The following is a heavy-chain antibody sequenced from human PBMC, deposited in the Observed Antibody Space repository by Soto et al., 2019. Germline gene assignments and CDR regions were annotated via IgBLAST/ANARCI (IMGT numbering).Heavy chain of an antibody. CDR3: AKTGHLGWPDNWFDP. J-gene: IGHJ5*02. Sequence: QVQLVESGGGVVQPGRSLRLSCAASGFTFSSYGMHWVRQAPGKGLEWVAVISYDGSNKYYADSVKGRFTISRDNSKNTLYLQMNSLRAEDTAVYYCAKTGHLGWPDNWFDPWGQGTLVTVSS. D-gene: IGHD6-19*01. CDR2: ISYDGSNK. CDR1: GFTFSSYG. V-gene: IGHV3-30*18.